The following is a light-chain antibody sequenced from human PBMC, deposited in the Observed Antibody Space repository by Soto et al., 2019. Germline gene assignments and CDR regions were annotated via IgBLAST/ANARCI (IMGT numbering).Light chain of an antibody. CDR1: QDISNY. CDR3: QQFFT. V-gene: IGKV1-33*01. Sequence: DIQMTQSPSSLSASVGDRVTIACQASQDISNYLNWYQQKPGKAPKILIYDASTLETGVPSRFSGRGSGTDFTFTISSLQPEDIATYYCQQFFTFGPGTKVDIK. CDR2: DAS. J-gene: IGKJ3*01.